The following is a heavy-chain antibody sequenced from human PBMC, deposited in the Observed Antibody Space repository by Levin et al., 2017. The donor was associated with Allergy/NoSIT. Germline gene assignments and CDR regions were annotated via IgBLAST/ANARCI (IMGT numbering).Heavy chain of an antibody. Sequence: GESLKISCAASGFTFSSNAMSWVRQAPGQGLEWVSGISDTGVSTYYADSVKGRFTISRDNSKNTVHLQLNSLRVEDTAVYYCAKDRYSIDYWGQGTQVTVSS. CDR3: AKDRYSIDY. V-gene: IGHV3-23*01. CDR1: GFTFSSNA. CDR2: ISDTGVST. J-gene: IGHJ4*02. D-gene: IGHD1-1*01.